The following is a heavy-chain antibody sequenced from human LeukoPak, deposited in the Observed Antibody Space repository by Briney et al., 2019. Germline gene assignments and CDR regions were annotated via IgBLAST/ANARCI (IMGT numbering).Heavy chain of an antibody. D-gene: IGHD1-26*01. J-gene: IGHJ6*03. V-gene: IGHV4-34*01. CDR3: AREFLWVHYYMDV. Sequence: SETLSLTCAVDGRSFSGYYWSWTRHPPGRWLEWVGEINHSRRTNYNPSLKNRVTISVDTSKNQFSLKLSSVTAADTAVYYCAREFLWVHYYMDVWGKGTTVTVSS. CDR2: INHSRRT. CDR1: GRSFSGYY.